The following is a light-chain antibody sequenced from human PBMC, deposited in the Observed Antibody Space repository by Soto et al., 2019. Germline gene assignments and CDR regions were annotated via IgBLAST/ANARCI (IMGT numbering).Light chain of an antibody. CDR2: DNT. Sequence: QSVLTQPPSVSGAPGQRVTISCTGSSSNIGAGYDVHWYQQLPGIAPKLLIYDNTNRPSGVPDRFSGSKSGTSASLAITGLQAEDEADYFCHSYDRSLSGSVFGGGTKLTVL. CDR1: SSNIGAGYD. J-gene: IGLJ3*02. CDR3: HSYDRSLSGSV. V-gene: IGLV1-40*01.